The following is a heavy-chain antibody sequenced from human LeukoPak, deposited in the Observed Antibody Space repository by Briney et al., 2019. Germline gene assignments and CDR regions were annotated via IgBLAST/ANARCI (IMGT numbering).Heavy chain of an antibody. Sequence: PGGSLRLSCAASGFTFSSYAMHWVRQAPGKGLEWVAVISYDGSNKYYADSVKGRFTISRDNSKNTLYLQMNSLRAEDTAVYYCARDAIAVAGTGYYYYYMDVWGKGTTVTVSS. CDR1: GFTFSSYA. CDR3: ARDAIAVAGTGYYYYYMDV. J-gene: IGHJ6*03. V-gene: IGHV3-30*04. CDR2: ISYDGSNK. D-gene: IGHD6-19*01.